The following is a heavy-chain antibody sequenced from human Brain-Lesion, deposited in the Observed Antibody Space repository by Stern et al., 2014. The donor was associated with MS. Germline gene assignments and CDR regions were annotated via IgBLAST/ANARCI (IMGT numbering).Heavy chain of an antibody. CDR2: MNPYSRNT. D-gene: IGHD2-2*01. Sequence: VQLVESGAEVKKPGASVKVSCKASGYTFSSYDITWVRQASGHGLEWMGWMNPYSRNTGYAQKFKVRVSMTSDPSISTVYMELTSLTSDDTAVYFCARAIRNQLLSEYWGQGTLVTVSS. CDR3: ARAIRNQLLSEY. J-gene: IGHJ4*02. CDR1: GYTFSSYD. V-gene: IGHV1-8*01.